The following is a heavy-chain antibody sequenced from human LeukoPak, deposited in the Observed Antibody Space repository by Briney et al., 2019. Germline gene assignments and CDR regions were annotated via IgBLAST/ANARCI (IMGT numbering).Heavy chain of an antibody. J-gene: IGHJ3*02. CDR1: GGSISSSSYY. V-gene: IGHV4-39*01. CDR2: IYYSGST. D-gene: IGHD1-26*01. Sequence: PSETLSLTCTVSGGSISSSSYYWGWIRQPPGKGLEWIGSIYYSGSTYYNPSLKSRVTISVDTSKNQFSLKLSSVTAADTAVYYCASTGAGGAFDIWGQGTMVTVSS. CDR3: ASTGAGGAFDI.